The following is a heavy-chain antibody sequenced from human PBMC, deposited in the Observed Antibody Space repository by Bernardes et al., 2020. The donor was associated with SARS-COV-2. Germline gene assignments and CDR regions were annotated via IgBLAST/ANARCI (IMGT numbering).Heavy chain of an antibody. CDR1: GFTFSSYS. Sequence: GGSLRLSCAASGFTFSSYSMNWVRPAPGKGLEWVSYISSGSTTIYYADSVKGRFTISRDNAKNSLYLQMNSLRAEDTAVYYCARVSSWSQGAFDIWGQGTMVTVSS. V-gene: IGHV3-48*01. J-gene: IGHJ3*02. CDR3: ARVSSWSQGAFDI. CDR2: ISSGSTTI. D-gene: IGHD6-13*01.